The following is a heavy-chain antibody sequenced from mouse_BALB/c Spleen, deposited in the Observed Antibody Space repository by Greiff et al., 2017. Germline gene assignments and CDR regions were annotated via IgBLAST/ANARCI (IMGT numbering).Heavy chain of an antibody. CDR3: ASSPFYYDYDRAFAY. CDR1: GYTFTEYT. V-gene: IGHV1-18*01. CDR2: INPNNGGT. D-gene: IGHD2-4*01. J-gene: IGHJ3*01. Sequence: EVQLQQSGPELVKPGASVKISCKTSGYTFTEYTMHWVKQSHGKSLEWIGGINPNNGGTSYNQKFKGKATLTVDKSSSTAYMELRSLTSEDSAVYYCASSPFYYDYDRAFAYWGQGTLVTVSA.